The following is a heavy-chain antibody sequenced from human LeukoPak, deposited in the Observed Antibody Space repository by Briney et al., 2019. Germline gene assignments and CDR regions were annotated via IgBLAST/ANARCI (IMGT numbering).Heavy chain of an antibody. CDR2: IYPGDSDT. D-gene: IGHD3/OR15-3a*01. Sequence: GESLKISCKGSGYSFISYWIGWVRQMPGKGLAWMGIIYPGDSDTRYSPSFQGQVTISADKSISTAYLQWSSLKASDTAIYYCARRYNDFSSWFDPWGQGTLVTVSS. CDR3: ARRYNDFSSWFDP. J-gene: IGHJ5*02. CDR1: GYSFISYW. V-gene: IGHV5-51*01.